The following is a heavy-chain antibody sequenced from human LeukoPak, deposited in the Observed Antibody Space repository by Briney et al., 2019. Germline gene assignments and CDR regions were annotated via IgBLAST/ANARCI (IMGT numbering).Heavy chain of an antibody. CDR2: INPSGGST. V-gene: IGHV1-46*01. CDR3: ALELSGDYYDSFAPAHGKATSSTFFDY. Sequence: ASVKVSCKASGYTFTIYYMHWVRQAPGQGLEWMGIINPSGGSTSYAQKFQGRVTMTRDTSTSTVYMELSSLRSEDTAVYYCALELSGDYYDSFAPAHGKATSSTFFDYWGQGTLVTVSS. J-gene: IGHJ4*02. CDR1: GYTFTIYY. D-gene: IGHD3-22*01.